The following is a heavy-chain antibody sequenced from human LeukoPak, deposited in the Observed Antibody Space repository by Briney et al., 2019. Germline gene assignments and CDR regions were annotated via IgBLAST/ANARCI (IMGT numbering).Heavy chain of an antibody. D-gene: IGHD3-3*01. CDR3: ARGPYDFWSGFDTGGFDY. V-gene: IGHV4-34*01. CDR1: GGSFSGYY. J-gene: IGHJ4*02. Sequence: SETLSLTCAVYGGSFSGYYWSWIRQPPGKGLEWIGEINHSGSTNYNPSLKSRVTISVDTSKNQFSLKLSSVTAADTAAYYCARGPYDFWSGFDTGGFDYWGQGTLVTVSS. CDR2: INHSGST.